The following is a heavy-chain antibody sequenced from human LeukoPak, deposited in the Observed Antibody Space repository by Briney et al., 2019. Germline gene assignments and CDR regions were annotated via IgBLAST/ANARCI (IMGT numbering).Heavy chain of an antibody. CDR2: ISSSSYI. J-gene: IGHJ4*02. D-gene: IGHD3-16*01. CDR1: GFTFSSYS. Sequence: GGSLRLSCAASGFTFSSYSMNWVRQAPGKGLEGVSSISSSSYIYYSDSAKGRFTISRDNAKNSLYLQMNSLRAEDTAGYYWARVKGGSWGPGTLVTVSS. CDR3: ARVKGGS. V-gene: IGHV3-21*01.